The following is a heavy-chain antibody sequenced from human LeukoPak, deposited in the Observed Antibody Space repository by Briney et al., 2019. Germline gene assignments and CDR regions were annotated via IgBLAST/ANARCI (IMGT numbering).Heavy chain of an antibody. V-gene: IGHV1-2*02. J-gene: IGHJ3*02. CDR2: INPNSGGT. CDR3: ARELDCSSTSCYQGAFDI. D-gene: IGHD2-2*01. CDR1: GYTFTSYG. Sequence: GASVKVSCKASGYTFTSYGISWVRQAPGQGLEWMGWINPNSGGTNYAQKFQGRVTMTRDTSISTAYMELSRLRSDDTAVYYCARELDCSSTSCYQGAFDIWGQGTMVTVSS.